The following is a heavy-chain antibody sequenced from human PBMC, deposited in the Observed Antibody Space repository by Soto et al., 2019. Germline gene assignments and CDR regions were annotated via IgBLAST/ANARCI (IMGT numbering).Heavy chain of an antibody. J-gene: IGHJ4*02. CDR3: AKRRGAGGHFDY. Sequence: PGGSLRLSCAASGFTFSSYAMGWVRQGPGKGLEWVAVVSIGGSTHYADSARGRFTISRDNSKNTLSLQMNSLTAEGTAVYFCAKRRGAGGHFDYWGQGALVTVSS. CDR2: VSIGGST. D-gene: IGHD2-15*01. CDR1: GFTFSSYA. V-gene: IGHV3-23*01.